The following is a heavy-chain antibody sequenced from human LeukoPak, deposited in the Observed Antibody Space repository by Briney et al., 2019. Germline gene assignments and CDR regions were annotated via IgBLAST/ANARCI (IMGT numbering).Heavy chain of an antibody. Sequence: PSETLSLTCTVSGGSISSSSYYWGWIRQPPGKGLEWIGSIYYSGSTYYNPSLKSRVTISVDTSKNQFSLKLSSVTAADTAVYYCARQGRYCSSTSCYTWFDPWGQGTLVTVSS. CDR1: GGSISSSSYY. V-gene: IGHV4-39*07. CDR2: IYYSGST. J-gene: IGHJ5*02. CDR3: ARQGRYCSSTSCYTWFDP. D-gene: IGHD2-2*02.